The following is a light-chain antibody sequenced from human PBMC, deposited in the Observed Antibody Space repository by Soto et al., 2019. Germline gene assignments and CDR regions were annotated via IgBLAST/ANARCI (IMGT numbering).Light chain of an antibody. CDR2: DAS. CDR3: QQYGSAPSYT. J-gene: IGKJ2*01. Sequence: EIVLTQSPGTLSLSPGERATLSCRASQSVSSSYLAWYQQKPGQGPRLLIYDASSRATGIPDRFSGSGSGTDFTLTISRLEPEDFAVYFCQQYGSAPSYTFGQGTKLEIK. V-gene: IGKV3-20*01. CDR1: QSVSSSY.